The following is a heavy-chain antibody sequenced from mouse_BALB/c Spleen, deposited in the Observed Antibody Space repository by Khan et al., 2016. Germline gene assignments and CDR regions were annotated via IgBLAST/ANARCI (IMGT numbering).Heavy chain of an antibody. D-gene: IGHD1-2*01. V-gene: IGHV1-77*01. Sequence: QVQLQQSGTELPRPGASVKLSCKASGYTFTDYYLHWVKQRTGQGLEWIGEIFPGSGITYYNEKFKGKASLTADTSSSTAYMQLGSLTSEDSAVYFCARSDYGYFAMDYWGHGASVTVSS. CDR1: GYTFTDYY. CDR2: IFPGSGIT. J-gene: IGHJ4*01. CDR3: ARSDYGYFAMDY.